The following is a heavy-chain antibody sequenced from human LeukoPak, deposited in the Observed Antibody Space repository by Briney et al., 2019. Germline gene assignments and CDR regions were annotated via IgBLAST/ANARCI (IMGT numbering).Heavy chain of an antibody. J-gene: IGHJ6*02. D-gene: IGHD3-10*01. CDR3: ARGERVRGVIPAYGMDV. V-gene: IGHV3-13*01. CDR1: GFTFSDHA. Sequence: PGGSLRLSCAASGFTFSDHAMHWVRQATGKGLEWVSAIGTAGDTYYPGSVKGRFTISRENAKNSLYLQMNSLRAGDTAVYYCARGERVRGVIPAYGMDVWGQGTTVTVSS. CDR2: IGTAGDT.